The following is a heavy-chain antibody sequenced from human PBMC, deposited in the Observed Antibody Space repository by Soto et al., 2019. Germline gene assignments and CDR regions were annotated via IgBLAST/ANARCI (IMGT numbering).Heavy chain of an antibody. CDR2: IKQDGSEK. CDR1: GFTFSSYW. CDR3: ARDGDYAHAFYI. Sequence: EVQLVESGGGLVQPGGSLRLSCAASGFTFSSYWMSWVRQDPGKGLEWVANIKQDGSEKYYVDSVRGRFTISRDNPKNSLYLQMNSLRAEETAVYYCARDGDYAHAFYIWGQGTMATASS. V-gene: IGHV3-7*01. D-gene: IGHD2-2*01. J-gene: IGHJ3*02.